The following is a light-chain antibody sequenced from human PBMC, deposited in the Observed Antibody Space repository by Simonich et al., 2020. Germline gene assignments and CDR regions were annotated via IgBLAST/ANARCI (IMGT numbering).Light chain of an antibody. CDR1: SSDVGGYNY. J-gene: IGLJ3*02. CDR2: DVS. CDR3: SSYTSSSTNWV. Sequence: QSALTQPASVSGSPGQSITISCTGTSSDVGGYNYVSWYQQHPGKAPKLMIYDVSNRPCVVSNRFSGSKSGNTASLTSSGLQAEDEADYYCSSYTSSSTNWVFGGGTKLTVL. V-gene: IGLV2-14*03.